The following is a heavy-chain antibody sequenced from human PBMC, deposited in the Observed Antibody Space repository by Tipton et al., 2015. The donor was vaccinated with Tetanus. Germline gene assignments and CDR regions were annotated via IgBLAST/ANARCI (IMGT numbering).Heavy chain of an antibody. Sequence: TLSLTCSVSGASISSSSYFWAWIRQTPGKGLEWIGTFYYGGRTYYNPSLKSRINIFGDRSKKLPSLRRRSVTAADTAIYYCARQNPDYSDTEFGTGNWLDPWGQGTLVTVSS. V-gene: IGHV4-39*01. D-gene: IGHD4-17*01. CDR1: GASISSSSYF. J-gene: IGHJ5*02. CDR2: FYYGGRT. CDR3: ARQNPDYSDTEFGTGNWLDP.